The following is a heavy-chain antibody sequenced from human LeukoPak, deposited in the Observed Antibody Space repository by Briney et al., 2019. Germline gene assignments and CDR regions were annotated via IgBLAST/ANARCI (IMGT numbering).Heavy chain of an antibody. CDR2: IRSTSDFI. CDR3: ARPLEGTGGNWYFDL. J-gene: IGHJ2*01. D-gene: IGHD1-14*01. V-gene: IGHV3-21*01. Sequence: GGSLRLSCTASGFTFGDYGMSWVRQAPGKGLEWVSSIRSTSDFIFYADSVKGRFTVSRDNAKNSLYLQMNSLRAEDTAVYYCARPLEGTGGNWYFDLWGRGTLVTVSS. CDR1: GFTFGDYG.